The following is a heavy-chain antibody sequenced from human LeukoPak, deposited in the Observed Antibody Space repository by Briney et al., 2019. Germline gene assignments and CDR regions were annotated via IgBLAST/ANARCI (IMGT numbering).Heavy chain of an antibody. D-gene: IGHD6-6*01. CDR2: IRYDGSNK. V-gene: IGHV3-30*02. CDR1: GFTFSSYG. Sequence: PGGSLRLSCAASGFTFSSYGMHWVRQAPGKGLEWVAFIRYDGSNKYYADSVKGRFTISRDNFKNTLYLQMNSLRAEDTAVYYCANGLSSSYYFDYWGQGTLVTVSS. J-gene: IGHJ4*02. CDR3: ANGLSSSYYFDY.